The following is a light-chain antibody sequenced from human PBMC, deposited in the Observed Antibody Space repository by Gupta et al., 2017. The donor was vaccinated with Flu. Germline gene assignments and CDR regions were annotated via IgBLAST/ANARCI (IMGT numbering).Light chain of an antibody. CDR1: QSVGSY. Sequence: EIVLTQSPATLSLSPGERATLSCRASQSVGSYLAWYQEKPGQAPRLLIYDASNRATGIPAKCSGSGSGTDFTLTMSSLEPEDAAVYYCLQLTNWPPSLTFGGGTXVEIK. V-gene: IGKV3-11*01. CDR2: DAS. CDR3: LQLTNWPPSLT. J-gene: IGKJ4*01.